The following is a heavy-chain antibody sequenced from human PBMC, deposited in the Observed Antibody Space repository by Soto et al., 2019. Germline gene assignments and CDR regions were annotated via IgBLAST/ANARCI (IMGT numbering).Heavy chain of an antibody. CDR1: GFTFSSYA. J-gene: IGHJ6*02. Sequence: GGSLRLSCAASGFTFSSYAMSWVRQAPGKGLEWVSAISGSGGSTYYADSVKGRFTISRDNSKNTLYLQMNSLRAEDTAVYYCAKDSDRGVITYYYYYGMDVWGQGTTVTVSS. D-gene: IGHD3-10*01. CDR2: ISGSGGST. CDR3: AKDSDRGVITYYYYYGMDV. V-gene: IGHV3-23*01.